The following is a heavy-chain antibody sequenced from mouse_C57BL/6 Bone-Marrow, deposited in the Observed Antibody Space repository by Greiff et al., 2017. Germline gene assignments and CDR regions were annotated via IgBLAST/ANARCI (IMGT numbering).Heavy chain of an antibody. CDR2: INPSNGGT. J-gene: IGHJ3*01. D-gene: IGHD1-1*01. V-gene: IGHV1-53*01. CDR1: GYTFTSYW. Sequence: VQLQQPGTELVKPGASVKLSCKASGYTFTSYWMHWVKQRPGQGLEWIGNINPSNGGTNYNEKFKSKATLTVDKSSSTAYMQLSSLTSEDAAVYYCASQDYGSSQAWFAYWGQGTLVTVSA. CDR3: ASQDYGSSQAWFAY.